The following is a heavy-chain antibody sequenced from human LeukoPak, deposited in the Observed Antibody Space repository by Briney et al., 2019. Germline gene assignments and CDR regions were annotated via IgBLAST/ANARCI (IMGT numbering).Heavy chain of an antibody. D-gene: IGHD4-17*01. J-gene: IGHJ4*02. CDR2: INHGGST. CDR1: VGSFSGYY. Sequence: PSETLSLTCAVYVGSFSGYYWSWIRQPPGKGLEWIGEINHGGSTNYNPFLKGRVTISVDTSKNQFSLKLSAVSAADTAVYYCARSYGDYKYWGQGTLVTVSS. V-gene: IGHV4-34*01. CDR3: ARSYGDYKY.